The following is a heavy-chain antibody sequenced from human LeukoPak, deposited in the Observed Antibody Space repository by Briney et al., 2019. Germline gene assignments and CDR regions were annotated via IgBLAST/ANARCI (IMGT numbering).Heavy chain of an antibody. CDR3: ARESSNWGSDYFDY. V-gene: IGHV3-48*01. D-gene: IGHD7-27*01. CDR1: GFSFSSYN. CDR2: ISSSSNTI. Sequence: GRSLRLSCTDSGFSFSSYNMNWVRQAPGKGLEWVSYISSSSNTIYYADSVKGRFTISRDNAKNSLNLQMNSLRAEDTAVYYCARESSNWGSDYFDYWGQGTLVTVSS. J-gene: IGHJ4*02.